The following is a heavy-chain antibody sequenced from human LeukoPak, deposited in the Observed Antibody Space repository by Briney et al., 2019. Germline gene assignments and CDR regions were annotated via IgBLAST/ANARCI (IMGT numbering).Heavy chain of an antibody. CDR2: INPNSGGT. CDR1: GYTFTGYY. V-gene: IGHV1-2*02. Sequence: ASVKVSCKASGYTFTGYYMHWVRQAPGQGLEWMGWINPNSGGTNYAQKFQGRVTMTRDTSISTAYMELSRLRSDDTAVYYCARVPPRQGIAAAAEGWFDPWGQGTLVTVPS. J-gene: IGHJ5*02. CDR3: ARVPPRQGIAAAAEGWFDP. D-gene: IGHD6-13*01.